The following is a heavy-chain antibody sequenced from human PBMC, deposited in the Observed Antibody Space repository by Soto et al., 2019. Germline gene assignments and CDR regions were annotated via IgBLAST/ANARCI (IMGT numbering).Heavy chain of an antibody. D-gene: IGHD1-1*01. V-gene: IGHV1-69*13. J-gene: IGHJ6*02. Sequence: SVKVSCKSSGGTFSSHSINWVRQAPGQGLEWMGGIIPIFGPANFSKKFQGRVTITADESTTTAYMELSSLTSEDTAVYYCATGSFTSTGGRIGYHYNAMDVWGQGTTVTVSS. CDR1: GGTFSSHS. CDR2: IIPIFGPA. CDR3: ATGSFTSTGGRIGYHYNAMDV.